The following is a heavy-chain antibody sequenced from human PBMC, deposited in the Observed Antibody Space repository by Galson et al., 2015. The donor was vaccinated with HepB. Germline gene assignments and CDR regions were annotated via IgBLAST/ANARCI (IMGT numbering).Heavy chain of an antibody. Sequence: CAISGDSVSSLSTTWNWVRQSPSRGLEWLGRTYYRSKWYNDYAESVKGRITINPDISKNQFSLQLMSVTPGDTAIYYCARAGDKTGGVAVAGFDCWGQGTLVTVFS. D-gene: IGHD6-19*01. V-gene: IGHV6-1*01. CDR1: GDSVSSLSTT. CDR3: ARAGDKTGGVAVAGFDC. J-gene: IGHJ4*02. CDR2: TYYRSKWYN.